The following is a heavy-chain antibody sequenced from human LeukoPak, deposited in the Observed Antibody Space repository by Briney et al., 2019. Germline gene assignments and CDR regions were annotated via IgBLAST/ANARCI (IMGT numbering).Heavy chain of an antibody. D-gene: IGHD6-19*01. CDR3: VKELDSSGWGYFDY. J-gene: IGHJ4*02. CDR2: ISSNGGST. CDR1: GFTFSSYA. Sequence: PGGSLRLSCSASGFTFSSYAMHWVRQAPGKGLEYVSAISSNGGSTYYADSVKGRFTISRDNSKNTLYLQMSSLRAEDTAVYYCVKELDSSGWGYFDYWGRGTLVTVSS. V-gene: IGHV3-64D*06.